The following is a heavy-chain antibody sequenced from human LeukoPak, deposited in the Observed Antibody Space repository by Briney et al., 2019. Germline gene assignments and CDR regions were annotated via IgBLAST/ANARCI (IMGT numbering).Heavy chain of an antibody. CDR3: ASGLQKLSSGWYKDY. J-gene: IGHJ4*02. V-gene: IGHV1-69*04. CDR1: GGTFSSYA. Sequence: SVKVSCKASGGTFSSYAISWVRQAPGQGLEWMGRIIPILGIANYAQKFQGRVTITADKSTSTAYMELSSLRSEDTAVYYCASGLQKLSSGWYKDYWGQGTLVTVSS. CDR2: IIPILGIA. D-gene: IGHD6-19*01.